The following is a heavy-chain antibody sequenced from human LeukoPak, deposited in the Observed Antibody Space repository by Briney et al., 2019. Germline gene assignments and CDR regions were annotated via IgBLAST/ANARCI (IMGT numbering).Heavy chain of an antibody. D-gene: IGHD2-21*02. Sequence: PGGSLRLSCAASGFTFSSYSMNWVRQAPGKGLEWVSSISSSSSYIYYADSVKGRFTISRDNAKNSLYLQMNSLRAADTAVYYCAGKYCGGDCYSTRHFDYWGQGTLVTASS. CDR1: GFTFSSYS. J-gene: IGHJ4*02. CDR3: AGKYCGGDCYSTRHFDY. CDR2: ISSSSSYI. V-gene: IGHV3-21*01.